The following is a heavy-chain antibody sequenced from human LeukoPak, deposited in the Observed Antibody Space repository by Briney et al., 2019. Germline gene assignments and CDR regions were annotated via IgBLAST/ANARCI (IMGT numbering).Heavy chain of an antibody. CDR2: ISYDGSNK. J-gene: IGHJ4*02. Sequence: PGRSLRLSCAASGFTFSSYGMHWVRQAPGKGLEWVAVISYDGSNKYYADSVKGRFTISRDNSKNTLYLQMNSLRAEDTAVYYCARPTRRWIQLLYYFDYWGQGTLVTVSS. CDR1: GFTFSSYG. V-gene: IGHV3-30*03. D-gene: IGHD5-18*01. CDR3: ARPTRRWIQLLYYFDY.